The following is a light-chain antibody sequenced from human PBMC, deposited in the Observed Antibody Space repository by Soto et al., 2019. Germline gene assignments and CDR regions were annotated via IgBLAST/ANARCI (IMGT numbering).Light chain of an antibody. CDR3: TSYAGGNIV. J-gene: IGLJ1*01. CDR2: EVN. CDR1: SSDVGGYNY. V-gene: IGLV2-8*01. Sequence: QSALTQPPSASGSPGQSVTISCTGTSSDVGGYNYVSWYQQNPGKVPKLMIYEVNKRPSGVPDRFSGSKSGNTASLTVSGVQAEDEADYYCTSYAGGNIVFGTGTKLTVL.